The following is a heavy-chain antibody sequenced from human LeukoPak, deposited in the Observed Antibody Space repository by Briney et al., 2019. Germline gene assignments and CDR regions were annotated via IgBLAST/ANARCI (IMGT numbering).Heavy chain of an antibody. D-gene: IGHD6-19*01. CDR1: GFTFSSYG. J-gene: IGHJ4*02. CDR3: AKVIGIVVATGGYDY. V-gene: IGHV3-30*02. CDR2: IRDDGINK. Sequence: TGGSLRLSCAASGFTFSSYGMHWVRQAPGKGLEWVAFIRDDGINKYYADSVQGRFTISRANSKNTLYLQMNSLRAEDTAVYFCAKVIGIVVATGGYDYWGQGTLVTVSS.